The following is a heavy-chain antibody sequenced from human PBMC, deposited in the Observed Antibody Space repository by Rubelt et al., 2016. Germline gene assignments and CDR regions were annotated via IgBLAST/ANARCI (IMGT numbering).Heavy chain of an antibody. V-gene: IGHV2-70*15. CDR3: SRIRLRFLEWGNDAFAI. J-gene: IGHJ3*02. CDR1: GFSLSTSGMC. D-gene: IGHD3-3*01. Sequence: QVTLRESGPALVKPTQTLTLTCTFSGFSLSTSGMCVSWIRQPPGKALEWLARIDWDDDKYYSTSLKTRLTLVQYTATNQVVLTMTNLEPGDTATYYCSRIRLRFLEWGNDAFAIWGQGTMVTVSS. CDR2: IDWDDDK.